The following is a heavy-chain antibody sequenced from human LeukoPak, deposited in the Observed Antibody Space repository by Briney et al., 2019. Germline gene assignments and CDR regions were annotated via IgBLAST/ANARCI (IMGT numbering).Heavy chain of an antibody. CDR2: ISSSSSYI. D-gene: IGHD2-15*01. Sequence: GGSLRLSCAASGLSVSSNYMSWVRQAPGKGLEWVSSISSSSSYIYYADSVKGRFTISRDNAKNSLYLQMNSLRAEDTAVYYCALSGVPYCSGGSCFYYWGQGTLVTVSS. J-gene: IGHJ4*02. CDR3: ALSGVPYCSGGSCFYY. V-gene: IGHV3-21*01. CDR1: GLSVSSNY.